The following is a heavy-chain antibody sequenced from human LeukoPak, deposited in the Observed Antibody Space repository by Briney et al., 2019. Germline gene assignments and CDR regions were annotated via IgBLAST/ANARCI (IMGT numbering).Heavy chain of an antibody. Sequence: TGGSLRLSCAASGFTFSGYHMSWIRQASGKGLEWVSYVSSSGGTISYADSVKGRFSISRDNAKKSLYLQMNSLRAEDTAVYYCARGPVSSSGFFDYWGQGTLVTVSS. V-gene: IGHV3-11*01. CDR3: ARGPVSSSGFFDY. CDR1: GFTFSGYH. J-gene: IGHJ4*02. CDR2: VSSSGGTI. D-gene: IGHD3-22*01.